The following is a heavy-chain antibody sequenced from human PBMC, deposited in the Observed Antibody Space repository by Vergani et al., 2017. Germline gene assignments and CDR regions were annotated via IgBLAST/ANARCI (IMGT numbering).Heavy chain of an antibody. V-gene: IGHV4-30-4*01. CDR3: ARQVLLSFEEFAVIGWFDP. Sequence: VQLLESGPRLVKPSQTLSLTCSVSVDSVTGGDKYCSWIRHSPGKGLEWIGYIISTGSTHYNPSLQSRLTISLDASKNQFSWRLRSVTAADTAVYFCARQVLLSFEEFAVIGWFDPWGQGTLVTVSS. D-gene: IGHD3-10*01. CDR2: IISTGST. J-gene: IGHJ5*02. CDR1: VDSVTGGDKY.